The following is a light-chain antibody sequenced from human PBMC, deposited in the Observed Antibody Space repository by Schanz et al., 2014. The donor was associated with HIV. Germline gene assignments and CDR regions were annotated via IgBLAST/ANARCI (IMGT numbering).Light chain of an antibody. V-gene: IGLV1-40*01. CDR2: GNS. CDR3: SSCRDKTTVV. Sequence: QSVLTQPPSVSGAPGQRVTISCTGSSSNIGAHYDVHWYQQLPGTAPKLLIYGNSNRPSGISSRFSGSKSGNTASLTISGLQTEDEADYYCSSCRDKTTVVFGGGTKLTVL. J-gene: IGLJ2*01. CDR1: SSNIGAHYD.